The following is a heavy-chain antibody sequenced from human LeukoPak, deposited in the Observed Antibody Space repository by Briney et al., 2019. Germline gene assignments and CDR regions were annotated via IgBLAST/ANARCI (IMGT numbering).Heavy chain of an antibody. D-gene: IGHD3-10*01. CDR2: ISWNSANI. Sequence: GGSLRLSCAAFGFTFDDYGMHWVRQAPGKGLEWVSAISWNSANIGYADSVKGRFTISRDNAKNSLYLQINSLGAEDTAFYYCAKDKISGVRGALDYWGQGTLVTVSS. CDR1: GFTFDDYG. CDR3: AKDKISGVRGALDY. J-gene: IGHJ4*02. V-gene: IGHV3-9*01.